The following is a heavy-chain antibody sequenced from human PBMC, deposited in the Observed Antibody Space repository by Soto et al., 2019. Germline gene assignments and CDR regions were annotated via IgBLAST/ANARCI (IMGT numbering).Heavy chain of an antibody. CDR3: ALQMGNSRYYYSARRV. CDR2: IYPGDSDT. CDR1: GYTFTDYW. V-gene: IGHV5-51*01. D-gene: IGHD2-21*01. Sequence: PGESLKISCKGSGYTFTDYWIGWVRQLPGKGLEWMGIIYPGDSDTRYSPSFQGHVTITVDKSTSTSYLQWNTLKASDTAMYYCALQMGNSRYYYSARRVCGRGNRV. J-gene: IGHJ6*02.